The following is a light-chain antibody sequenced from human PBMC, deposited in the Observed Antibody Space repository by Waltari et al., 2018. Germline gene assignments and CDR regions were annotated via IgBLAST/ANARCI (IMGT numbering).Light chain of an antibody. V-gene: IGKV1-5*03. Sequence: DIQMTQSPSTLSASVGDRVTITCRASHSITTYLAWYQQKPGKAPTMLIYEASTLESGVPSRFIGSGSGTEFTLTISSLQPDDTATYYCQQYYSYPLTFGQGSKVEIK. CDR2: EAS. CDR3: QQYYSYPLT. CDR1: HSITTY. J-gene: IGKJ1*01.